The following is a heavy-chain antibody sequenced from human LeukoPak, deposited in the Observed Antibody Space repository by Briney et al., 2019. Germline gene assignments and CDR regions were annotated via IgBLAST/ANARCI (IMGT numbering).Heavy chain of an antibody. J-gene: IGHJ1*01. Sequence: GASVKVSCKASGYSFTSYGISWVRQAPGQGLEWMGWISVYNGNTNYAHKYQGRVTMTTDTSTSTAYMELRSLRSDDTAVYYCARALGRYCSDSSCYISLQPWGQGTLVTVSS. D-gene: IGHD2-2*02. CDR3: ARALGRYCSDSSCYISLQP. V-gene: IGHV1-18*01. CDR1: GYSFTSYG. CDR2: ISVYNGNT.